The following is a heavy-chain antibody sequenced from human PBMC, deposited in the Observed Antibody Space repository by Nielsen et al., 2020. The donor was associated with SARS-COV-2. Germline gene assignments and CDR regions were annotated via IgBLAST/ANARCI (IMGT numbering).Heavy chain of an antibody. Sequence: GGSLRLSCAASGFTVSSNYMSWVRQAPGKGLEWVSVIYSGGSTYYADSVKGRFTISRDNSKNTLYLQMNSLRAEDTAVYYCAKVGGYSGYDSPIDYWGQGTLVTVSS. V-gene: IGHV3-53*01. CDR2: IYSGGST. CDR1: GFTVSSNY. D-gene: IGHD5-12*01. J-gene: IGHJ4*02. CDR3: AKVGGYSGYDSPIDY.